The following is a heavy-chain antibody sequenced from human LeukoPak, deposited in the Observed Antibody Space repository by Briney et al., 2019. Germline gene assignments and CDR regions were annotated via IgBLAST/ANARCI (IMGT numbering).Heavy chain of an antibody. D-gene: IGHD5-12*01. V-gene: IGHV3-74*01. Sequence: GGSLRLSCAASGFTFSAAWTHWVRQAPGKGLVWVSRIKTDGNYATYADSVKGRFTISRDNAKNTLYLQMSSLRAEDTAVYFCASFDSGYMTYWGRGTLVTVSS. CDR2: IKTDGNYA. CDR1: GFTFSAAW. J-gene: IGHJ4*02. CDR3: ASFDSGYMTY.